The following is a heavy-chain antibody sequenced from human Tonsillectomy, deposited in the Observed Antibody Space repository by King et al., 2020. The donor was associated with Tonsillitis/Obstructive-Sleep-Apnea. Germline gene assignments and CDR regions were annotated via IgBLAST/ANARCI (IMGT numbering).Heavy chain of an antibody. D-gene: IGHD5-12*01. CDR3: AKGGYDYGLDP. J-gene: IGHJ5*02. CDR2: ISGDGGST. CDR1: GFTFGDYG. V-gene: IGHV3-43*02. Sequence: VQLVESGGGVVQPGGSLRLSCAAAGFTFGDYGMHWVRQAPGKGLEWVSLISGDGGSTDYADSVKGRFTISRDNSKNSLYLQMNSLRIEDTALYYCAKGGYDYGLDPWGPGALVTVSS.